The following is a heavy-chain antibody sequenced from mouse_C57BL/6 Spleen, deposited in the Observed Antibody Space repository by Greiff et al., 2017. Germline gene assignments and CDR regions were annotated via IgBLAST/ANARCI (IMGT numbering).Heavy chain of an antibody. CDR2: IYPGSGST. J-gene: IGHJ4*01. D-gene: IGHD2-1*01. CDR3: ARKEYGNYYAMDY. CDR1: GYTFTSYW. V-gene: IGHV1-55*01. Sequence: QVQLQQPGAELVKPGASVKMSCKASGYTFTSYWITWVKQRPGQGLEWIGDIYPGSGSTNYNEKFKSKATLTVDTSSSTAYMQLSSLTSEDSAVYYCARKEYGNYYAMDYWGQGTSVTVSS.